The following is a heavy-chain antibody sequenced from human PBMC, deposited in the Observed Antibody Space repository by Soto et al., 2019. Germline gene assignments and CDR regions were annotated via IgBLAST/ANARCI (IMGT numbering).Heavy chain of an antibody. CDR1: GFTFSSYW. D-gene: IGHD3-22*01. CDR2: IKQDGSEK. J-gene: IGHJ4*02. CDR3: ARDLYDSSGYSPFDY. Sequence: GGSLRLSCAASGFTFSSYWMSWVRQAPGKGLEWVANIKQDGSEKYYVDSVKGRFTISRDNAKNSLYLQMNSLRAENTAVYXCARDLYDSSGYSPFDYWGQGTLVTVSS. V-gene: IGHV3-7*05.